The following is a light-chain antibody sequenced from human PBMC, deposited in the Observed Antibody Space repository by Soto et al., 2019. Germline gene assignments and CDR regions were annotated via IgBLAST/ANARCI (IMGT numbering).Light chain of an antibody. J-gene: IGKJ4*01. CDR3: QQYGSSPLT. CDR2: GAS. V-gene: IGKV3-20*01. CDR1: QSVSSSY. Sequence: EMAVTQSPATLSVSPGERATLSCRASQSVSSSYLAWYQQKPGQAPRLLIYGASSRATGIPDRFSGSGSGTDFTLTISRLEPEDFAVYYCQQYGSSPLTFGGGTKVDIK.